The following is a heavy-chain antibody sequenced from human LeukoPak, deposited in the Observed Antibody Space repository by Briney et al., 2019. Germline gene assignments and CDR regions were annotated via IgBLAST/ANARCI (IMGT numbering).Heavy chain of an antibody. D-gene: IGHD3-22*01. CDR3: ARDPYDTMTPAYGAFDI. Sequence: GGSLRFSCAAPGFTFSSSFMTWVRQAQGKGPEWVANINQDGDWKEYVDSVRGRFTISRDNARNSLSLEMDRLRDEDTAVYYCARDPYDTMTPAYGAFDIWGQGTVVTVSS. J-gene: IGHJ3*02. CDR2: INQDGDWK. CDR1: GFTFSSSF. V-gene: IGHV3-7*01.